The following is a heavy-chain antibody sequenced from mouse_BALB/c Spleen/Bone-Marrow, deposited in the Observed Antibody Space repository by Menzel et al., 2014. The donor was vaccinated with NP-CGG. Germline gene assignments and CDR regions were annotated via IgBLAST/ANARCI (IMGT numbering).Heavy chain of an antibody. D-gene: IGHD2-4*01. CDR1: GYAFTNYW. CDR2: INPGSGGV. J-gene: IGHJ4*01. CDR3: SREITRYAVDY. Sequence: VKLMESGAELVRPGTSVKVSCKASGYAFTNYWIEWVKQRPGLGLEWIGVINPGSGGVNYNEKFKGKATLTADKSSSTAYIQLSSLTSDDSAVYFCSREITRYAVDYWGQGTSVTVSS. V-gene: IGHV1-54*01.